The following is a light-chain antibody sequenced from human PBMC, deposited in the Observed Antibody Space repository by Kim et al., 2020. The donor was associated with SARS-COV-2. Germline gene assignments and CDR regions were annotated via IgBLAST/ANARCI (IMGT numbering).Light chain of an antibody. CDR2: EVS. CDR3: CSYAGSSTLV. CDR1: SSDVGSYNL. V-gene: IGLV2-23*02. Sequence: GQSITISCTGTSSDVGSYNLVSWYQQHPGKATKLMIYEVSKRPSGVSNRFSGSKSGNTASLTISGLQAEDEAYYYCCSYAGSSTLVFGGGTQLTVL. J-gene: IGLJ2*01.